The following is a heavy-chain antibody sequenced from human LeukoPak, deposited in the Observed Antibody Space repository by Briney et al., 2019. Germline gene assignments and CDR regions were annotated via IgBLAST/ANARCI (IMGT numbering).Heavy chain of an antibody. D-gene: IGHD3-22*01. J-gene: IGHJ3*02. CDR3: VRGPRYYDDSGFHYGVFDI. CDR2: INSDVSST. V-gene: IGHV3-74*01. Sequence: PGGSLRLSCAASGFTFSSYWMHWVRHAPGKGLVWVSRINSDVSSTSYADSVKGRFIISRDNSKNTLSLQMNRLTADDTAVYYCVRGPRYYDDSGFHYGVFDIWGQGTVVTVSS. CDR1: GFTFSSYW.